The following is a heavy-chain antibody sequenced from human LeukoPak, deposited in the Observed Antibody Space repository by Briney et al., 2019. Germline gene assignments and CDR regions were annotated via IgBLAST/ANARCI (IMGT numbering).Heavy chain of an antibody. CDR2: ISAYNGNT. D-gene: IGHD2-15*01. CDR3: ARSGYCSGGSCSPDAFDI. J-gene: IGHJ3*02. V-gene: IGHV1-18*01. CDR1: GHTFTSYG. Sequence: GASVKVSCKASGHTFTSYGISWVRQAPGQGLEWMGWISAYNGNTNYAQKLQGRVTMTTDTSTSTAYMELRSLRSDDTAVYYCARSGYCSGGSCSPDAFDIWGQGTMVTVSS.